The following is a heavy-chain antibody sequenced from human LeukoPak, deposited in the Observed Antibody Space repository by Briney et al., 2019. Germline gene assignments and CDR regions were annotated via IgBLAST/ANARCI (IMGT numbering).Heavy chain of an antibody. CDR3: AGDLAGLDY. Sequence: GGSLRLSCAAAGFTFSDYGMNWVRQAPGKGLEWVSGISGSGISTYYADSVKGRFTISRDNSKNTLYLQMNSLRAEDTAVYYCAGDLAGLDYWGQGTLVTVSS. V-gene: IGHV3-23*01. J-gene: IGHJ4*02. D-gene: IGHD6-19*01. CDR1: GFTFSDYG. CDR2: ISGSGIST.